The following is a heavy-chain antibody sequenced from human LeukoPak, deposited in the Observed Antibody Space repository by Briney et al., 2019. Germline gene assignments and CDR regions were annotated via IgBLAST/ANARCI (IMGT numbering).Heavy chain of an antibody. V-gene: IGHV3-23*01. J-gene: IGHJ3*02. Sequence: GGSLRLSCAASAFTFSTYAMSWVRQAPGKGLEWVSAISGSGSSTYYADSVKGRFTISRDNSKNTLYLQMNSLRAEDTAVYYCAKQAHSYYYDSSGYWSNAFDIWGQGTMVTVSS. D-gene: IGHD3-22*01. CDR3: AKQAHSYYYDSSGYWSNAFDI. CDR2: ISGSGSST. CDR1: AFTFSTYA.